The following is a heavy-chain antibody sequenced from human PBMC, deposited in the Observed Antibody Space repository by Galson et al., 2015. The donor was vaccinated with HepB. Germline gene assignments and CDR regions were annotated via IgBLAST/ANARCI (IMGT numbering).Heavy chain of an antibody. Sequence: SVKVSCKASGYSFTDYGISWVRQAPGQGPEWMGWISSYNGNTNYVQKFQGRVAMTTDTSANTAYMELTSLRSDDTVVYYGTGGGRLGELSSLDHWCRGTLITVSS. CDR2: ISSYNGNT. CDR1: GYSFTDYG. V-gene: IGHV1-18*01. CDR3: TGGGRLGELSSLDH. D-gene: IGHD3-16*02. J-gene: IGHJ4*02.